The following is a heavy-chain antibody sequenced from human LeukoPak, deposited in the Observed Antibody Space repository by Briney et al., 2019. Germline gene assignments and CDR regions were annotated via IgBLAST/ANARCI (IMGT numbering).Heavy chain of an antibody. J-gene: IGHJ4*02. CDR3: ARGSLRYFDFDY. Sequence: PGGSLRLSCAASGFTFSSYDMHWVRQATGKGLEWVSAIGIAGYTYYPGSVKGRFTISREDAKNSLYLQMNSLRAGDTAVYYCARGSLRYFDFDYWGQGTLVTVSS. D-gene: IGHD3-9*01. V-gene: IGHV3-13*01. CDR2: IGIAGYT. CDR1: GFTFSSYD.